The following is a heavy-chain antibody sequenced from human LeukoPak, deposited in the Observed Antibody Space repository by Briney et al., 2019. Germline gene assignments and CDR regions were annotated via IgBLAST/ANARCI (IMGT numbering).Heavy chain of an antibody. CDR1: GGSFSGYY. V-gene: IGHV4-34*01. J-gene: IGHJ3*02. D-gene: IGHD6-13*01. CDR3: ARHNWAIAAAPNAFDI. Sequence: SETLSRTCAVYGGSFSGYYWSWIRQPPGKGLEWIGEINHSGSTNYNPSLKSRVTISVDTSKNQFSLKLSSVTAADPAVYYCARHNWAIAAAPNAFDIWGQGTMVTVSS. CDR2: INHSGST.